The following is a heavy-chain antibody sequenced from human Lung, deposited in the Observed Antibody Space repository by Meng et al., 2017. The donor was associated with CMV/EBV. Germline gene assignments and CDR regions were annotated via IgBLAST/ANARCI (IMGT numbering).Heavy chain of an antibody. V-gene: IGHV4-4*02. D-gene: IGHD3-10*01. J-gene: IGHJ1*01. CDR1: GDSITNHNW. CDR2: IPHRGSS. CDR3: LRRSGGSV. Sequence: QVQVRESGPALVKPSVTLSLTCAVSGDSITNHNWWSWVRQPPGKGLEWIGEIPHRGSSAYNPSLKSRVSMSIDKSKNQFSLKLTSVTAADTAVYHCLRRSGGSVWGQGTLVTVSS.